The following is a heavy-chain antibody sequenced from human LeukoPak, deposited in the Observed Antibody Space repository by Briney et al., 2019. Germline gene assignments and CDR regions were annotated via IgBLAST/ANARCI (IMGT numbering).Heavy chain of an antibody. CDR2: INHSGST. CDR1: GGSFSGYY. D-gene: IGHD6-6*01. Sequence: KPSETLSLTCAVYGGSFSGYYWSWIRQPPGKGLEWIGEINHSGSTNYNPSLKSRVTISVDTSKNQFSLRLTSVTAADTAVYYCARHSGRDSSCPWGQGTLVTVSS. V-gene: IGHV4-34*01. CDR3: ARHSGRDSSCP. J-gene: IGHJ4*02.